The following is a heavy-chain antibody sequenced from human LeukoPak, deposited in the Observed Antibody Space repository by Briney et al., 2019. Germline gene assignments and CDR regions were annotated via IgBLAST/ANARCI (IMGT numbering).Heavy chain of an antibody. CDR2: ITPLSATP. CDR3: AGDPPGTPVGFDV. V-gene: IGHV1-69*06. CDR1: AGTFSTYA. Sequence: ASVKVSCKASAGTFSTYAISWVRQAPGQGLEWMGRITPLSATPSQSQWIQGRVTITADISTNTVFLDLSSLRSEDTALYFCAGDPPGTPVGFDVWGQGTMVTVSS. D-gene: IGHD3-10*01. J-gene: IGHJ3*01.